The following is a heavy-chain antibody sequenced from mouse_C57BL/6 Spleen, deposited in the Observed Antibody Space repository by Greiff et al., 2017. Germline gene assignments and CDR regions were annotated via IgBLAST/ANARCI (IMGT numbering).Heavy chain of an antibody. CDR2: ISSGSSTI. Sequence: EVKLVESGGGLVKPGGSLKLSCAASGFTFSDYGMHWVRQAPEKGLEWVAYISSGSSTIYYADTVKGRFTISRDNAKNTLFLQMTSLRSEDTAMYYCARHYGSSSYYYAMDYWGQGTSVTVSS. CDR3: ARHYGSSSYYYAMDY. J-gene: IGHJ4*01. D-gene: IGHD1-1*01. CDR1: GFTFSDYG. V-gene: IGHV5-17*01.